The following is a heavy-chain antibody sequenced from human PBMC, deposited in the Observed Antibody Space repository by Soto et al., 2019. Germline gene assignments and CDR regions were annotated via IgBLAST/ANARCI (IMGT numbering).Heavy chain of an antibody. CDR2: IYYSGST. D-gene: IGHD6-13*01. V-gene: IGHV4-31*03. CDR3: GRQQQTWFDP. J-gene: IGHJ5*02. Sequence: SETLSLTCTVSGGSISSGGYYWSWIRQHPGKGLEWIGYIYYSGSTYYNPSLKSRVTISVDTSKNQLSLKLSSVTAADTAVYYCGRQQQTWFDPWGQGTLVTVSS. CDR1: GGSISSGGYY.